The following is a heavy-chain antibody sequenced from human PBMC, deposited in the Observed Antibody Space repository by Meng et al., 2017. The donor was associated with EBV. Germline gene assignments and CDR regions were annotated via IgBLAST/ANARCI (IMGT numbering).Heavy chain of an antibody. CDR3: ARETSGYDFNWFDP. D-gene: IGHD5-12*01. CDR1: GYTFTSYG. Sequence: VPRVQSGAEVKKPGASVKVSCKASGYTFTSYGISWVRQAPGQGLEWMGWISAYNGNTNYAQKLQGRVTMTTDTSTSTAYMELRSLRSDDTTVYYCARETSGYDFNWFDPWGQGTLVTVSS. V-gene: IGHV1-18*01. J-gene: IGHJ5*02. CDR2: ISAYNGNT.